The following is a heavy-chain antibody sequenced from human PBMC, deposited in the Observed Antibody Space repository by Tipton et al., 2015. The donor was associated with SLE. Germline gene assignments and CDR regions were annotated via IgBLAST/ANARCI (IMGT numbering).Heavy chain of an antibody. CDR3: ARSDDAFDI. Sequence: TLSLTCAVYGGSFSDYYWSWIRQSPGKGLEWIGEIDHSGSTNYNPSLKSRVTISVDTSKNQFSLKLSSVTAADTAVYYCARSDDAFDIWGQGTMVTVSS. D-gene: IGHD3-3*01. V-gene: IGHV4-34*01. J-gene: IGHJ3*02. CDR1: GGSFSDYY. CDR2: IDHSGST.